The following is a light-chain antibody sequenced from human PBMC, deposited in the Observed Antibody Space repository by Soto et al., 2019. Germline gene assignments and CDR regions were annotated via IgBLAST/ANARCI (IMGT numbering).Light chain of an antibody. J-gene: IGKJ5*01. CDR1: QSVSRY. CDR3: QQYGSSPPT. CDR2: GAS. V-gene: IGKV3-20*01. Sequence: EIVLTQSPATLSLSPGERATLSCRASQSVSRYLAWYQQKPGQAPRLLFYGASSRATGIPDRFSGSGSGTDFTLTISRLEPEDFAVYSCQQYGSSPPTFGQGTRLEIK.